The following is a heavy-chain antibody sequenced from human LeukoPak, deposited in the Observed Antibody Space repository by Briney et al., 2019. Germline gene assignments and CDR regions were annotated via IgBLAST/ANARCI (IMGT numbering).Heavy chain of an antibody. J-gene: IGHJ4*02. CDR3: AREGDQHLDGRYYYFDY. Sequence: SETLSLTCTVSGGSINSGTYYWTWIRQPAGRGLEWIGRIYTSGSTNYNPSLKSRVTMSVYTSTNQFSLKLRSVTAADTAVYYCAREGDQHLDGRYYYFDYWGQGTLVTVSS. D-gene: IGHD3-10*01. CDR1: GGSINSGTYY. CDR2: IYTSGST. V-gene: IGHV4-61*02.